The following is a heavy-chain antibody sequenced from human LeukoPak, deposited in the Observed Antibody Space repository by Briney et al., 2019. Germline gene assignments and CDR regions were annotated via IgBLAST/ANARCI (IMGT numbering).Heavy chain of an antibody. CDR2: INHSGST. CDR3: ARTAQWLVSYNWFDP. Sequence: PSETLSLTCAVYGGSFSGYYWSWIRQPPGKGLEWIGEINHSGSTNYNPSLKSRVTISVDTSKNQFSLKPSSVTAADTAVYYCARTAQWLVSYNWFDPWGQGTLVTVSS. CDR1: GGSFSGYY. J-gene: IGHJ5*02. V-gene: IGHV4-34*01. D-gene: IGHD6-19*01.